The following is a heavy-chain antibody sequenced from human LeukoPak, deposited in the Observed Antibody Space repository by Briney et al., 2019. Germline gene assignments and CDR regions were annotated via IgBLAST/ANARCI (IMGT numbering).Heavy chain of an antibody. CDR1: GGSISSYY. D-gene: IGHD6-13*01. Sequence: SETLSLTXTVSGGSISSYYWSWIRQPAGKGLEWIGRIYTSGSTNYNPSLKSRVTMSVDTSKNQFSLKLSSVTAADTAVYYCVYSSSWSPFGYWGQGTLVTVSS. CDR2: IYTSGST. CDR3: VYSSSWSPFGY. V-gene: IGHV4-4*07. J-gene: IGHJ4*02.